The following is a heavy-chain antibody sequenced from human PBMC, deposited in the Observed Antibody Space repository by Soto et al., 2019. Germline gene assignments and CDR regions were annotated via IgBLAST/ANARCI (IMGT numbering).Heavy chain of an antibody. V-gene: IGHV3-21*01. CDR2: ISSSSSYI. Sequence: PGGSLRLSCAASGFTFSSYSMNWVRQAPGKGLEWVSSISSSSSYIYYADSVKGRFTISRDNAKNSLYLQMNSLRAEDTAVYYCARVATLTYYYGSGSYYCWFDPWGQGTLVTVSS. CDR3: ARVATLTYYYGSGSYYCWFDP. J-gene: IGHJ5*02. CDR1: GFTFSSYS. D-gene: IGHD3-10*01.